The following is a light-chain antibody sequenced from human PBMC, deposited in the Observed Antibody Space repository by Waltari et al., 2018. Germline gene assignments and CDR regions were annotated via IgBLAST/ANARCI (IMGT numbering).Light chain of an antibody. CDR2: DAS. V-gene: IGKV3-11*01. CDR3: QQRTNWVTT. CDR1: ESVSSY. J-gene: IGKJ5*01. Sequence: EIELTQSPATLSLSPGERATLSGTANESVSSYLAWYQQKPGQAPRLLIYDASNRAAGIPARFSGSGYGTDFTLTISSLEPEDFAIYYCQQRTNWVTTFGQGTRLDIK.